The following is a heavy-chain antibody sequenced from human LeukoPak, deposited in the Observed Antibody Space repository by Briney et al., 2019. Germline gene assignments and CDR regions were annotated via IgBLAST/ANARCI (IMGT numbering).Heavy chain of an antibody. J-gene: IGHJ4*02. CDR1: GFTFSSYA. Sequence: PGGSLRLSCAASGFTFSSYAMYWVRQAPGKGLEWVSGIFGSGGSTHYADSVKGRFTISRDNSKNTLYLQMNSLRAEDTAVYYCARGGGGATTRAVDYWGQGTLVTVSS. CDR2: IFGSGGST. CDR3: ARGGGGATTRAVDY. D-gene: IGHD1-26*01. V-gene: IGHV3-23*01.